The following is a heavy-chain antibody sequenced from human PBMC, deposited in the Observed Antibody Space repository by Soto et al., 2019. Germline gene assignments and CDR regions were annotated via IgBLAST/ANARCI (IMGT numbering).Heavy chain of an antibody. J-gene: IGHJ4*02. CDR3: GKVLVGATGHTDSDS. V-gene: IGHV4-39*01. D-gene: IGHD2-15*01. CDR1: GGSIYRSGYY. Sequence: TLSLTCPVSGGSIYRSGYYWGWIRQPPGRGLEWIGNIDYNGVTYSNPSLKSRVTISRDTSKNQFSLKLTSVTAADTALYYCGKVLVGATGHTDSDSWGPGTLVTVSS. CDR2: IDYNGVT.